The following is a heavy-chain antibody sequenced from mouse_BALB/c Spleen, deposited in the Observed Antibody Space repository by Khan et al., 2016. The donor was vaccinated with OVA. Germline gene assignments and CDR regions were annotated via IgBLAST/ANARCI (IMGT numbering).Heavy chain of an antibody. Sequence: EVELVESGGGLVKPGGSLKLSCAASGFTFSSFAMSWVRQTPEKSLEWVATISSAGTYTFYPDSLKGRFTISRDNAKNTLYLQMNSLRYEDTAMYYCANGNYGWFAYWGQGTLVTVSA. J-gene: IGHJ3*01. CDR3: ANGNYGWFAY. CDR2: ISSAGTYT. V-gene: IGHV5-9-1*01. CDR1: GFTFSSFA. D-gene: IGHD2-1*01.